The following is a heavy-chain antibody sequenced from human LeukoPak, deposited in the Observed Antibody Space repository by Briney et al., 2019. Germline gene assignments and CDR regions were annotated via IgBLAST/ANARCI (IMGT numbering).Heavy chain of an antibody. CDR3: ARGESYYDSSGYRYFDY. V-gene: IGHV4-59*01. CDR2: IYYSGST. D-gene: IGHD3-22*01. J-gene: IGHJ4*02. CDR1: GGSFSGSN. Sequence: PSETLSLTCAVYGGSFSGSNWSWIRQPPGKGLEWIGYIYYSGSTNYNPSLKSRVTISVDTSKNQFSLKLSSVTAADTAVYYCARGESYYDSSGYRYFDYWGQGTLVTVSS.